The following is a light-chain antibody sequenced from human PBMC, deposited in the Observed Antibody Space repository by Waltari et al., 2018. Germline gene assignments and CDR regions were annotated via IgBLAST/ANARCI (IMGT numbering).Light chain of an antibody. CDR1: QSVSRS. J-gene: IGKJ1*01. CDR3: QHYVRLPAT. V-gene: IGKV3-20*01. CDR2: GAS. Sequence: IVLTQSPGTLSLSPGVRATLSCRASQSVSRSLAWYQQKPGQAPKLLIYGASTRATSIPNRCTGSGSATDFSLTISSLEPEDVAIYCCQHYVRLPATFGQGTKVEIK.